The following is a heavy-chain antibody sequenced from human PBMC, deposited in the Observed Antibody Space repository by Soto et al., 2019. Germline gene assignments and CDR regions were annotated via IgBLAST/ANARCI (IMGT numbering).Heavy chain of an antibody. V-gene: IGHV3-23*01. D-gene: IGHD5-12*01. J-gene: IGHJ4*02. CDR3: AKEKVSTTYNYDY. Sequence: VRLSCAASGFTFSYDAMSWVRQAPGKGLEWVSTISGSAISTYYADSVKGRFTISRDNSKNTLYLQMDSLRADDTAVYYCAKEKVSTTYNYDYWGKGTLVTVSS. CDR1: GFTFSYDA. CDR2: ISGSAIST.